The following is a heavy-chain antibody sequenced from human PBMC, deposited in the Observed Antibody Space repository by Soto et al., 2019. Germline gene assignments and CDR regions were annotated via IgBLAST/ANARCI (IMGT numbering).Heavy chain of an antibody. D-gene: IGHD3-22*01. CDR1: GYRFTSYW. CDR2: IYPGDSDV. V-gene: IGHV5-51*01. J-gene: IGHJ4*02. CDR3: ARHFDCSGYDPDY. Sequence: GESLKISCQASGYRFTSYWIAWVRQVPGKGLEWVGIIYPGDSDVKYSPSFEGHITISVDRSESIAYLQCTSLKAWDTAMYFCARHFDCSGYDPDYWGQGTQVTVSS.